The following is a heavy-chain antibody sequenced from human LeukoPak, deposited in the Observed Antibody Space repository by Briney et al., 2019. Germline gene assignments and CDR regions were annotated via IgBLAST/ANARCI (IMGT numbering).Heavy chain of an antibody. D-gene: IGHD6-6*01. CDR3: ALSSSSDPDNYYYYYMDV. CDR2: IYYSGST. V-gene: IGHV4-39*01. CDR1: GGSISSSSYY. J-gene: IGHJ6*03. Sequence: SETLSLTCTVSGGSISSSSYYWGWIRQPPGKGLEWIGSIYYSGSTYYNPSLKSRVTISVDTSKNQFSLKLSSVTAADTAVYYCALSSSSDPDNYYYYYMDVWGKGTTVTVSS.